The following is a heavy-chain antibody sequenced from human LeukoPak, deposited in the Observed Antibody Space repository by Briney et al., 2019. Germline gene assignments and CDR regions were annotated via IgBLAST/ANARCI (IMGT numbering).Heavy chain of an antibody. CDR3: AKTPLFDSSGCPLDY. Sequence: PGGSLRLSCAASGFTFSSYAMHWVRQAPGKGLEWVAVISYDGSNKYYADSEKGRFTISRDNSKNTLYLQMNSLRAEDTAVYYCAKTPLFDSSGCPLDYWGQGTLVTVSS. J-gene: IGHJ4*02. CDR2: ISYDGSNK. CDR1: GFTFSSYA. V-gene: IGHV3-30-3*02. D-gene: IGHD3-22*01.